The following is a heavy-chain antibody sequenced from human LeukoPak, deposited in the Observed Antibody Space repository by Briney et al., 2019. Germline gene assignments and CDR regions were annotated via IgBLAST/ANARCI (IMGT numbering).Heavy chain of an antibody. CDR1: GDSVSSNSAA. J-gene: IGHJ5*02. Sequence: PSQTLSLTCALSGDSVSSNSAAWNWIRQSPSRGLEWLGRTYYRSKWYNDYAVSVKSRITINPDTSKNQFSLQLNSVTPEDTAVYYCARGRRKGYCSSTSCRHNKYNWFDHWGQGTLVTVSS. V-gene: IGHV6-1*01. D-gene: IGHD2-2*01. CDR2: TYYRSKWYN. CDR3: ARGRRKGYCSSTSCRHNKYNWFDH.